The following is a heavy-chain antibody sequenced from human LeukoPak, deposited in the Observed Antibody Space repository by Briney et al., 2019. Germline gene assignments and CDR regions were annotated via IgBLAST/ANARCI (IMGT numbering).Heavy chain of an antibody. CDR2: TYYRTKWYN. CDR3: ARAQGVSGMNWFDP. V-gene: IGHV6-1*01. D-gene: IGHD2-8*01. CDR1: GDSVSSNSAA. J-gene: IGHJ5*02. Sequence: SQTHSLTCGISGDSVSSNSAAWNWIRQSPSRGLEWLGRTYYRTKWYNDYAVTVKSRITINPDTSKNQFSLQLNSVTPDDTAVYYCARAQGVSGMNWFDPWGQGTLVAVPS.